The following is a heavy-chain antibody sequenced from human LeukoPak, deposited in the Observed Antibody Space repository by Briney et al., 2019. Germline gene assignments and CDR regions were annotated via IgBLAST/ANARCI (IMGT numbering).Heavy chain of an antibody. CDR1: GGSISSGDYY. D-gene: IGHD2-2*01. Sequence: SETLSLTCTVSGGSISSGDYYWSWIRQPPGKGLEWIGYIYHSGSTYYNPSLKSRVTISVDRSKNQFSLKLSSVTAADTAVYYCARADDIVVVPAAHMGGAFDIWGQGTMVTVSS. CDR2: IYHSGST. J-gene: IGHJ3*02. CDR3: ARADDIVVVPAAHMGGAFDI. V-gene: IGHV4-30-2*01.